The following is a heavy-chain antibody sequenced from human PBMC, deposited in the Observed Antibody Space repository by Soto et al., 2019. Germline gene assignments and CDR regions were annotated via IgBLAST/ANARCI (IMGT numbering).Heavy chain of an antibody. Sequence: QVQLQQWGAGLLKPSETLSLTCAVYGGSFSGYYWSWIRQPPGKGLEWIGEINHSGSTNYNPSLKSRVTISVDTSKNQFSLKLSSVTAADTAVYYCARELRGYSYGTWGQGTLVTVSS. D-gene: IGHD5-18*01. CDR1: GGSFSGYY. CDR2: INHSGST. J-gene: IGHJ5*02. V-gene: IGHV4-34*01. CDR3: ARELRGYSYGT.